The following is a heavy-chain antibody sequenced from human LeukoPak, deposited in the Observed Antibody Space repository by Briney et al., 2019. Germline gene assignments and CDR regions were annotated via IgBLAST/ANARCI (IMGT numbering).Heavy chain of an antibody. V-gene: IGHV3-23*01. D-gene: IGHD3-10*01. J-gene: IGHJ4*02. CDR3: ARGYRGMYYYGSGSRTFYFDY. Sequence: QPGGSLRLSCAASGFTFSSFPMSWVRQAPGKGLEWVSVISGGGVSTYYADSVKGRFTISRDNAKNSLYLQMNSLRAEDTAVYYCARGYRGMYYYGSGSRTFYFDYWGQGTLVTVFS. CDR1: GFTFSSFP. CDR2: ISGGGVST.